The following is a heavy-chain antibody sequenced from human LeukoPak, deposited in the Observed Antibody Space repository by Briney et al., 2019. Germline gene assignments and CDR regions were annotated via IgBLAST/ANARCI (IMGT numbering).Heavy chain of an antibody. Sequence: SETLSLTCSVSGASISRHYWSWIRQPAGKGVEWIGSMYTSGSTDYNPSLKSRLTMSVDTSKNQFSLKLTSVTAADTALYYCARLTIFGVVIPDAFDIWGQGTMVRVSS. V-gene: IGHV4-4*07. D-gene: IGHD3-3*01. CDR2: MYTSGST. J-gene: IGHJ3*02. CDR3: ARLTIFGVVIPDAFDI. CDR1: GASISRHY.